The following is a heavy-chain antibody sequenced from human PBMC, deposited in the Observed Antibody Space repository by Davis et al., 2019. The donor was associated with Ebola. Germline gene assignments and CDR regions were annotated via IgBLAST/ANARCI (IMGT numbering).Heavy chain of an antibody. CDR1: GYTFTSYG. CDR2: INTHNGNT. J-gene: IGHJ5*02. D-gene: IGHD6-13*01. Sequence: ASVKASCKTSGYTFTSYGISWVQQAPGQGLEWVGWINTHNGNTNLAQKLHDRVTLTTDTSTSTAYMELSSLRSEDTAVYYCARSFSSTFVGWFDPWGQGTLVTVSS. CDR3: ARSFSSTFVGWFDP. V-gene: IGHV1-18*01.